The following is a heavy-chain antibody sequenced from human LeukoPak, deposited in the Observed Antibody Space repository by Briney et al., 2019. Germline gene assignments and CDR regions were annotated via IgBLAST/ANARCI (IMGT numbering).Heavy chain of an antibody. CDR3: ARLRDHDILTGGNYYYGMDV. CDR1: GGSMSSYY. CDR2: IYYSGST. V-gene: IGHV4-59*08. D-gene: IGHD3-9*01. J-gene: IGHJ6*02. Sequence: SETLSLTCTVSGGSMSSYYWSWIRQPPGKGLEWIGYIYYSGSTNYNPSLKSRVTISVDTSKNQFSLKLSSVTAADTAVYYCARLRDHDILTGGNYYYGMDVWGQGTTVTVSS.